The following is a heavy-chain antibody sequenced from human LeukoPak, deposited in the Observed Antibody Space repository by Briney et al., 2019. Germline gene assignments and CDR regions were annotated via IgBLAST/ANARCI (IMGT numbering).Heavy chain of an antibody. CDR3: ARGLRYSYGYDWFDP. CDR2: IYYSGST. Sequence: SETLSLTCTVSGGSISSGDNYWSWIRQPPGKGLEWIGYIYYSGSTYYNPSLKSRVTISVDTSKNQFSLKLSSVTAADTAVYYCARGLRYSYGYDWFDPWGQGTLVTVSS. D-gene: IGHD5-18*01. V-gene: IGHV4-30-4*01. CDR1: GGSISSGDNY. J-gene: IGHJ5*02.